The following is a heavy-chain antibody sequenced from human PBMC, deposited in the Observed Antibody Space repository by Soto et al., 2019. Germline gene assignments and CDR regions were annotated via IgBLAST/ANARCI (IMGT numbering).Heavy chain of an antibody. CDR2: IYYSGST. J-gene: IGHJ4*02. V-gene: IGHV4-31*03. CDR1: GGSISSGGYY. Sequence: QVQLQESGPGLVKPSQTLSLTCTVSGGSISSGGYYWSWIRQHPGKGLEWIGYIYYSGSTYYNPSLKSRVTISVDPSKNQFSLKRSSVTAADTAVYYCARTGERWILGYYFDYWGQGTLVTVSS. CDR3: ARTGERWILGYYFDY. D-gene: IGHD2-2*03.